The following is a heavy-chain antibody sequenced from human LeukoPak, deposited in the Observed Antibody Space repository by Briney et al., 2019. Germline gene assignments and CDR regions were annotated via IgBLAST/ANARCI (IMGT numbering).Heavy chain of an antibody. CDR1: GFTFSSYA. D-gene: IGHD4-17*01. Sequence: GGSLRLSCAASGFTFSSYAMHWARQAPGKGLEWVAVISYDGSNKYYADSVKGRFTISRDNSKNTLYLQMNSLRAEDTAVYYCARDPEPLRPLYYFDYWGQGTLVTVSS. V-gene: IGHV3-30-3*01. CDR3: ARDPEPLRPLYYFDY. CDR2: ISYDGSNK. J-gene: IGHJ4*02.